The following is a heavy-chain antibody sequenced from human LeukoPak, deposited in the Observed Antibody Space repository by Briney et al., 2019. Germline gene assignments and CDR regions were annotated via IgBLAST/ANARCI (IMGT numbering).Heavy chain of an antibody. D-gene: IGHD3-3*01. V-gene: IGHV3-23*01. Sequence: GGSMRLSCAASAITFRSYAMSWVRQAPGKGLERVSAISGSGDSTSYADSVKGRFTISRDNSKNTLYLQMNSLRAEDTAVYYCAKGDAEWGERYFDYWGQGTLVTVSS. CDR1: AITFRSYA. CDR3: AKGDAEWGERYFDY. CDR2: ISGSGDST. J-gene: IGHJ4*02.